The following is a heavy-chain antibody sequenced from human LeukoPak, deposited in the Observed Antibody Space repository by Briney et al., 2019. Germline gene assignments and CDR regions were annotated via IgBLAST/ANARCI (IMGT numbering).Heavy chain of an antibody. CDR2: IYSGGST. J-gene: IGHJ4*02. V-gene: IGHV3-53*01. Sequence: GGSLRLSCAASGFTVSSNYMSWVRQAPGKGLEGVSVIYSGGSTYYADSVKGRFTISRDNSKNTLYLQMNSLRAEDTAVYYCAAEYSSGWDNDYWGQGTLVTVSS. D-gene: IGHD6-19*01. CDR3: AAEYSSGWDNDY. CDR1: GFTVSSNY.